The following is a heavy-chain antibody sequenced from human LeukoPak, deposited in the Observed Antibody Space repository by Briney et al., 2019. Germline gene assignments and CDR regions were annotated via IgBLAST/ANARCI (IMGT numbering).Heavy chain of an antibody. CDR3: ARDGFGSGSSDF. CDR1: GFTFSDYY. D-gene: IGHD3-10*01. J-gene: IGHJ4*02. CDR2: ISSGGSTI. V-gene: IGHV3-11*04. Sequence: GGSLRLSCAVSGFTFSDYYMSWIRQAPGKGLEWVSYISSGGSTISHADSVKGRFTISRDNAENSLYLQMNSLRAEDTAVYYCARDGFGSGSSDFWGQGTLVTVSS.